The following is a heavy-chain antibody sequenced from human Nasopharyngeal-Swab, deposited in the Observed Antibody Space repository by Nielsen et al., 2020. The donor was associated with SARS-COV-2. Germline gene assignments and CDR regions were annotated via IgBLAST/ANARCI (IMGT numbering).Heavy chain of an antibody. Sequence: RQAPGKGLEWIGYIYYSGSTNYNPSLKSRVTISVDRSKTQFYLKLNSVTAADTAVYFCARDPGTLYYYYYMDVWGKGTTVTVSS. CDR3: ARDPGTLYYYYYMDV. J-gene: IGHJ6*03. CDR2: IYYSGST. V-gene: IGHV4-59*01.